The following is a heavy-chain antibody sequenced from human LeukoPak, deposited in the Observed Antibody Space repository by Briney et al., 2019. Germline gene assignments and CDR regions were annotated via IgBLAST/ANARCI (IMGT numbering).Heavy chain of an antibody. CDR1: GFTFSSYG. J-gene: IGHJ4*02. V-gene: IGHV3-30*18. Sequence: GGSLRLSCAASGFTFSSYGMHWVRQAPGKGLEWVAGISYDGSNQHYGDSVKGRFTISRDNSKHTLYLQMNSLRGDDTAVYYCAKEGRRYFDYWGQGALVTVSS. CDR3: AKEGRRYFDY. CDR2: ISYDGSNQ.